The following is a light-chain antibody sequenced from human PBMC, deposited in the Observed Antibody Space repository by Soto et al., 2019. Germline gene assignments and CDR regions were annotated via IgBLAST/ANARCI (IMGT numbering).Light chain of an antibody. CDR2: GAS. CDR3: QQYGSSPFT. CDR1: QSVTSSY. V-gene: IGKV3-20*01. Sequence: EIVLTQSPGTLSLSPGERLTLSCRASQSVTSSYLAWYQHKPGQAPRLLIYGASTKATATPARFSGSGSGTDFTLTISRLEPEDFAVYYCQQYGSSPFTFGPGTKVDIK. J-gene: IGKJ3*01.